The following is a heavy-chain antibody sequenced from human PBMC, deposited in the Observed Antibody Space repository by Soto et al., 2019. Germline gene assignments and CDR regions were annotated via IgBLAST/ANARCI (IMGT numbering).Heavy chain of an antibody. CDR3: ARDKITGLFVY. D-gene: IGHD2-8*02. V-gene: IGHV4-59*12. Sequence: SETLSLTCTVSGGSISSSYWSWIRRPPGKGLEWIGYIYDSGSTYYNSSLKSRVTMSVDTSKNQFSLKLSSVTAADTAVYYCARDKITGLFVYWGQGTLVTVSS. J-gene: IGHJ4*02. CDR2: IYDSGST. CDR1: GGSISSSY.